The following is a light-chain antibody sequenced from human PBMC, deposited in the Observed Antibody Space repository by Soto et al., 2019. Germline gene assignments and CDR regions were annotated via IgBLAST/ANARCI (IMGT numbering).Light chain of an antibody. J-gene: IGLJ3*02. V-gene: IGLV1-47*01. CDR2: RNN. CDR3: AAWDGSLSGGV. CDR1: SSNIETNY. Sequence: QAVVTQPPSASGTPGQRVTISCSGSSSNIETNYVYWYQQLPGTAPKVLIYRNNQRPSRVPDRFSASKSGTSASLAISGLRSEDEADYYCAAWDGSLSGGVFGGGTKLTVL.